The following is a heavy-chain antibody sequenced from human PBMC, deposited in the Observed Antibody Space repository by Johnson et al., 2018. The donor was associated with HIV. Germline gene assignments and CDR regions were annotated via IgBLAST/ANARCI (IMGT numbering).Heavy chain of an antibody. D-gene: IGHD6-19*01. CDR2: ISYDGSNK. CDR1: GFTFSSYA. J-gene: IGHJ3*02. CDR3: AKGGGSGWFNDAFDI. V-gene: IGHV3-30*04. Sequence: VQLVESGGGVVQPGRSLRLSCAASGFTFSSYAMHWVRQAPGKGLEWVAVISYDGSNKYYADSVKGRFTISRDNSKNTLYLQMNSLRAEDTAVYYCAKGGGSGWFNDAFDIWGQGTMVTVSS.